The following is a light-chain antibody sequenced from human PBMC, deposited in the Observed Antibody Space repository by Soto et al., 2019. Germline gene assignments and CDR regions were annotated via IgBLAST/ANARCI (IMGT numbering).Light chain of an antibody. CDR1: SSDIGAYDF. CDR3: CSYTGSYSLV. J-gene: IGLJ2*01. Sequence: QSALTQPRSVSGSPGQSVTISCTGTSSDIGAYDFVSWHQHHPGKAPKVIIYDVTKWPSGVPDRFSGSKSGNTASLTISGLQAEDEADYHCCSYTGSYSLVFGGGTKVTVL. V-gene: IGLV2-11*01. CDR2: DVT.